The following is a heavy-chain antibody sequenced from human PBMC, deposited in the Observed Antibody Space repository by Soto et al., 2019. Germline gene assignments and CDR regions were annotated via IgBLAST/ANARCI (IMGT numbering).Heavy chain of an antibody. CDR1: GGSFSGYY. CDR3: ARGPPFGELPKDYYYYGMDV. D-gene: IGHD3-10*01. J-gene: IGHJ6*02. CDR2: INHSGST. V-gene: IGHV4-34*01. Sequence: PSETXSLTCAVYGGSFSGYYWSWIRQPPGKGLEWIGEINHSGSTNYNPSLKSRVTISVDTSKNQFSLKLSSVTAADTAVYYCARGPPFGELPKDYYYYGMDVWGQGTTVTVSS.